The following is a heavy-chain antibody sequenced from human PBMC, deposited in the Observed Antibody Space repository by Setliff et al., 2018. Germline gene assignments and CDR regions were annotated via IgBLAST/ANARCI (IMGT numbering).Heavy chain of an antibody. V-gene: IGHV4-39*07. J-gene: IGHJ3*02. CDR1: GGSISSSSYY. D-gene: IGHD3-22*01. CDR3: ARGRGISMIVVVTHDAFDI. Sequence: SLTCTVSGGSISSSSYYWGWIRQSPGKGLEWIGSIYYSGSTYYNPSLKSRVTISVDTSKNQFSLKLSSVTAADPAVYYCARGRGISMIVVVTHDAFDIWGQGTMVTVSS. CDR2: IYYSGST.